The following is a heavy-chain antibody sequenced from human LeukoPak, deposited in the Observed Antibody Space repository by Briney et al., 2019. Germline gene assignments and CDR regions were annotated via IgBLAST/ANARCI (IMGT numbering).Heavy chain of an antibody. J-gene: IGHJ4*02. CDR3: ARGRYYYGSGSYYPLFDY. V-gene: IGHV4-34*01. CDR1: GGSFSGYY. Sequence: SETLSLTCAVYGGSFSGYYWSWIRQPPGKGLEWIGEINHSGSTNYNPSLKSRVTISVDTSKNQCSLKLSSVTAADTAVYYCARGRYYYGSGSYYPLFDYWGQGTLVTVSS. CDR2: INHSGST. D-gene: IGHD3-10*01.